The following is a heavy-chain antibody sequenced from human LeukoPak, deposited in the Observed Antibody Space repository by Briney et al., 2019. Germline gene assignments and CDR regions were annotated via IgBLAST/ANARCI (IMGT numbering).Heavy chain of an antibody. V-gene: IGHV4-59*01. CDR1: GGSISTYY. CDR2: IYYNGGT. CDR3: ARDGNSGLHYGSVAFDI. J-gene: IGHJ3*02. Sequence: SETLSLTCTVSGGSISTYYWSWIRQPPGKGLEWIGYIYYNGGTNYYPSLKSRVTISVDTSKNQFSLKLSSVTAADTAVYYCARDGNSGLHYGSVAFDIWGQGTMVSISS. D-gene: IGHD5-12*01.